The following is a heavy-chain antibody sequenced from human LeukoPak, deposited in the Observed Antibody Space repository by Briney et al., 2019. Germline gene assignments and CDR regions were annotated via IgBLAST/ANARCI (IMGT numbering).Heavy chain of an antibody. V-gene: IGHV4-39*01. CDR3: ARRGSGSYYTGGYYFDY. CDR2: IYYSGST. Sequence: SETLSLTCTVSGGSISSYYWSWIRQPPGKGLEWIGSIYYSGSTYYNPSLKSRVAISVDTSKNQFSLKLSSVTAADTAVYYCARRGSGSYYTGGYYFDYWGQGTLVTVSS. D-gene: IGHD3-10*01. J-gene: IGHJ4*02. CDR1: GGSISSYY.